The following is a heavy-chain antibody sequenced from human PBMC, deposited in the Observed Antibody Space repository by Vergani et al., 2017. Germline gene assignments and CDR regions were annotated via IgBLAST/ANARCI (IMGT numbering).Heavy chain of an antibody. Sequence: QVQLVQSGAEVKKPGSSVKVSCKASGGTFSSYTISWVRQAPGQGLEWMGRIIPILGIANYAQKFQGRVTITADKSTSTAYMELRSLRSDDTAVYYCARDRVPAAILPDAFDIWGQGTMVTVSS. CDR1: GGTFSSYT. V-gene: IGHV1-69*08. CDR3: ARDRVPAAILPDAFDI. CDR2: IIPILGIA. J-gene: IGHJ3*02. D-gene: IGHD2-2*02.